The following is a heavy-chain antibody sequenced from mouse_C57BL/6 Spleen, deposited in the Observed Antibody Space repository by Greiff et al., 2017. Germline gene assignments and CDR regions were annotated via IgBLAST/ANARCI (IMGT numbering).Heavy chain of an antibody. Sequence: EVKVEESGGGLVQPGGSMKLSCAASGFTFSDAWMDWVRQSPEQGLEWVAEIRNKANNHATYYAESVKGRFTISREDSKRSVYLQMNSLRAEDTGIYYGTRGWVFDYWGPGTTLTVSS. J-gene: IGHJ2*01. CDR1: GFTFSDAW. D-gene: IGHD3-3*01. CDR2: IRNKANNHAT. V-gene: IGHV6-6*01. CDR3: TRGWVFDY.